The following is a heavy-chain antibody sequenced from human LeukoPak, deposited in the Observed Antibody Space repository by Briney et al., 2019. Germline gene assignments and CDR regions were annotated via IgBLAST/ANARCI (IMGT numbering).Heavy chain of an antibody. J-gene: IGHJ4*02. V-gene: IGHV3-15*01. CDR1: GFTFSNAW. Sequence: GGSLRLSCAASGFTFSNAWMSWVRQAPGKGLEWAGRIKSKTDGGTTDYAAPVKGRFTISRDDSKNTLYLQMNSLKTEDTAVYYCTTAPRDSYPAPDSAFDYWGQGTLVTVSS. CDR2: IKSKTDGGTT. D-gene: IGHD2-15*01. CDR3: TTAPRDSYPAPDSAFDY.